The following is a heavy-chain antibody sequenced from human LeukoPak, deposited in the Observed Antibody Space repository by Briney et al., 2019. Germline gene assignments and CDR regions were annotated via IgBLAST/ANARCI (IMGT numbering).Heavy chain of an antibody. CDR2: INHSGST. Sequence: SETLSLTCAVYGGSFSGYYWSWIRQPPGKGLEWIGEINHSGSTNYNPSLKSRVTISVDTSKNQFSLKLNSVTAADTAVYYCARRSDYGYDSWGQGTLVTVSS. CDR1: GGSFSGYY. D-gene: IGHD4-17*01. V-gene: IGHV4-34*01. CDR3: ARRSDYGYDS. J-gene: IGHJ4*02.